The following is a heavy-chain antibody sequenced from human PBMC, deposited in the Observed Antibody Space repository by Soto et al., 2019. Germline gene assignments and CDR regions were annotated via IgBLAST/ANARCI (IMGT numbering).Heavy chain of an antibody. CDR3: ARDQGSDRGVPGY. CDR1: GYTFTSYA. CDR2: INAGNGNT. J-gene: IGHJ4*02. D-gene: IGHD1-26*01. V-gene: IGHV1-3*01. Sequence: ASVKVSCKASGYTFTSYAMHWVRQAPGQRLEWMGWINAGNGNTKYSQKFQGRVTITRDTSASTAYMELSSLRSEDTAVYYCARDQGSDRGVPGYWGQGTLVTVSS.